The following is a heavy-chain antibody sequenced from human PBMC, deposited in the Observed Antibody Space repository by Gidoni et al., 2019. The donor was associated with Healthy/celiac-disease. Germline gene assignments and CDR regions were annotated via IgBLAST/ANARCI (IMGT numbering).Heavy chain of an antibody. V-gene: IGHV3-21*02. Sequence: EVQLVESGGGLVKPGGSLRLSCAASGLTFSSYSMNWVRQAPGTVLEWVSSISRISSYIYYADSVKGRFTISRDNAKNSLYLQMNSLRAEDTAVYYCARDPDHIFDYWGQGTLVTVSS. J-gene: IGHJ4*02. CDR1: GLTFSSYS. CDR2: ISRISSYI. CDR3: ARDPDHIFDY.